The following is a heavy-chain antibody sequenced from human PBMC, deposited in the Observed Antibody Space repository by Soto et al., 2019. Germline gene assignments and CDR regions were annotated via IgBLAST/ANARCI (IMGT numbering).Heavy chain of an antibody. J-gene: IGHJ6*02. Sequence: GGSLRLSCAAAGFTFRDYYMTWIRQAPGKGLEWLSYISSSGSTIYYADSVKGRFTISRDNAKNSLFLQMNSLRAEDTAVYYCARLVTATRNYYYGMDVWGQGTTVTVSS. CDR2: ISSSGSTI. CDR1: GFTFRDYY. V-gene: IGHV3-11*01. D-gene: IGHD1-20*01. CDR3: ARLVTATRNYYYGMDV.